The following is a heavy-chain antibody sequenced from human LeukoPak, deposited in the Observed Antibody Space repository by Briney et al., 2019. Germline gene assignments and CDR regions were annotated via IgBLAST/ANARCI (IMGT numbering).Heavy chain of an antibody. J-gene: IGHJ4*02. Sequence: PETLSLTCTVSGGSISSYYWSWIRQPPGKGLEWIGYIYYSGSTNYNPSLKSRVTISVDTSKNQFSLKLSPVTAADTAVYYCASQRGSGTGFDYWGQGTLVSVSS. CDR1: GGSISSYY. CDR2: IYYSGST. V-gene: IGHV4-59*08. D-gene: IGHD3-10*01. CDR3: ASQRGSGTGFDY.